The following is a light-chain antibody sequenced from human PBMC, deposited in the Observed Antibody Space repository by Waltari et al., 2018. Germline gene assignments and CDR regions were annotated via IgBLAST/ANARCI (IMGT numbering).Light chain of an antibody. Sequence: DIKMTQSPSTLSASVGDSVTYTCRASQTNSYWLAWYQQKPGKAPRLLIYDASILESGVPSRFSGSASGTEFTLSINSQQPDDFACYYCQQYNSYSWTFGQGTKVEIK. J-gene: IGKJ1*01. CDR2: DAS. CDR3: QQYNSYSWT. V-gene: IGKV1-5*01. CDR1: QTNSYW.